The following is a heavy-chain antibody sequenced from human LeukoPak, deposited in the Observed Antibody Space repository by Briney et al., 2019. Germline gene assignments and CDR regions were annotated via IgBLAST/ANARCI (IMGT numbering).Heavy chain of an antibody. CDR1: GFTVSSNY. CDR3: ARDLLMVRGVIPY. J-gene: IGHJ4*02. Sequence: PGGSLRLSCAASGFTVSSNYMSWVRQAPGKGLEWVSVIYSGGSTYYADSVKGRFTISRDNSKNTLYLQMNSLRAEDTAVYHCARDLLMVRGVIPYWGQGTLVTVSS. D-gene: IGHD3-10*01. CDR2: IYSGGST. V-gene: IGHV3-66*01.